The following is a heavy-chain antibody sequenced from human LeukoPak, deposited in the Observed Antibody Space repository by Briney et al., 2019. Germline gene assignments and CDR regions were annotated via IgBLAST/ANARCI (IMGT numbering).Heavy chain of an antibody. CDR1: GGSFSGYY. Sequence: PSETLSLTCAVYGGSFSGYYWSWIRQPPGKGLEWIGEINHSGSTSYNPSLKSRVTISVDTSKNQFSLKLSSVTAADTAVYYCARRQWLLLFGHFDYWGQGTLVTVSS. D-gene: IGHD3-22*01. CDR3: ARRQWLLLFGHFDY. CDR2: INHSGST. J-gene: IGHJ4*02. V-gene: IGHV4-34*01.